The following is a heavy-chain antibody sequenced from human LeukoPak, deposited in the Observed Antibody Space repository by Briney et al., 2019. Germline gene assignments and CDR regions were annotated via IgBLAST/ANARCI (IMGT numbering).Heavy chain of an antibody. CDR2: FDPEDGET. J-gene: IGHJ3*02. V-gene: IGHV1-24*01. D-gene: IGHD2-15*01. CDR1: GYTLTELS. Sequence: ASVKVSCKVSGYTLTELSMHWVRQAPGKGLEWMGGFDPEDGETIYAQKLQGRVTMTTDTSTSTAYMELRSLRSDDTAVYYCARLVVAAWYDAFDIGGQGTMVTVSS. CDR3: ARLVVAAWYDAFDI.